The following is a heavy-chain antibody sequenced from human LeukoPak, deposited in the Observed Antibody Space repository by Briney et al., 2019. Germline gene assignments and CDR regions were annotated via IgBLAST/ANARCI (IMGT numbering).Heavy chain of an antibody. CDR3: ARGAVATTAYYYYGMDV. CDR2: INPNSGGA. V-gene: IGHV1-2*02. J-gene: IGHJ6*01. D-gene: IGHD5-12*01. CDR1: GYTFTGYY. Sequence: GASVKVSCKSSGYTFTGYYMHLVRQAPGQGLEWMGGINPNSGGANYAQKFQGRVTMTRDTSISTAYMELSRLRSDDTDVYYCARGAVATTAYYYYGMDVWGQGTTVTVSS.